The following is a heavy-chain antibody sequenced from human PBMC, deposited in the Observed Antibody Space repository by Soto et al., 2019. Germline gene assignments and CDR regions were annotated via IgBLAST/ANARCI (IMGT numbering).Heavy chain of an antibody. CDR1: GFTFSSYA. J-gene: IGHJ5*02. CDR2: ISGSGGST. V-gene: IGHV3-23*01. CDR3: AKGRGGGGYAFETNWFDP. D-gene: IGHD3-16*01. Sequence: ESGGGLVQPGGSLRLSCAASGFTFSSYAMSWVRQAPGKGLEWVSAISGSGGSTYYADSVKGRFTISRDNSKNTLYLQMNSLRAEDTAVYYCAKGRGGGGYAFETNWFDPWGQGTLVTVSS.